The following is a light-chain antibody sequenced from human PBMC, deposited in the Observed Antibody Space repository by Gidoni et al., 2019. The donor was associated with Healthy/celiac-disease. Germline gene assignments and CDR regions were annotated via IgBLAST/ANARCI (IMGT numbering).Light chain of an antibody. V-gene: IGLV3-1*01. J-gene: IGLJ2*01. CDR3: QAWDSSTALV. Sequence: SSELTQPPSASVSPGQTASITCSGDKLGDKYACWYQQKPGQSPVLVIYQDSKRPSGIPERFSGSNSGNTATLTISGTQAMDEADYYCQAWDSSTALVFGGGTKLTVL. CDR1: KLGDKY. CDR2: QDS.